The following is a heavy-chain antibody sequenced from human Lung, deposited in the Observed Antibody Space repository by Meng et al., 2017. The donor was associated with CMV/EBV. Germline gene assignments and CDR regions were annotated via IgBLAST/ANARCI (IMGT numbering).Heavy chain of an antibody. CDR2: NSAYNGNT. D-gene: IGHD4/OR15-4a*01. CDR1: GYTFTSYG. CDR3: ARADYLLVHYYYYGMDV. J-gene: IGHJ6*02. Sequence: ASVKVSCKASGYTFTSYGISWVRQAPGQGLEWMGWNSAYNGNTNYAQKFQGRVTMTTDASTSTAYMELRSLRSDDTAMYFCARADYLLVHYYYYGMDVWGQGTTVTGSS. V-gene: IGHV1-18*01.